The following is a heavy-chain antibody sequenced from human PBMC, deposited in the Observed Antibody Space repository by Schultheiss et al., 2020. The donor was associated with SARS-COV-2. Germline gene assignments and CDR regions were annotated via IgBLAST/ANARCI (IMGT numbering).Heavy chain of an antibody. V-gene: IGHV3-48*03. CDR2: IGGSGSTI. CDR3: ARDSLLLWFGEYRTGMDV. J-gene: IGHJ6*02. Sequence: GGSLRLSCAASGFTFSSYEMSWVRQAPGKGLEWVSYIGGSGSTIHYADSVKGRFTISRDNAKNSLYLQMNSLRAEDTAVYYCARDSLLLWFGEYRTGMDVWGQGTTVTVSS. CDR1: GFTFSSYE. D-gene: IGHD3-10*01.